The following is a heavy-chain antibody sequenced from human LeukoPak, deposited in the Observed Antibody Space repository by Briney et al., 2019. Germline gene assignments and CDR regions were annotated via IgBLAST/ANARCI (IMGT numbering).Heavy chain of an antibody. V-gene: IGHV3-21*01. CDR3: ARDSRDYALETGYFQH. CDR1: GFTFSSYS. Sequence: PGGSLRLSCGASGFTFSSYSMNWVRQAPGKGLEWVSSISSSSTYIHYADSVKGRFTISRDNAKNSLYLQMNSLRAEDTAVYYCARDSRDYALETGYFQHWGQGTLVTVSS. J-gene: IGHJ1*01. D-gene: IGHD4-17*01. CDR2: ISSSSTYI.